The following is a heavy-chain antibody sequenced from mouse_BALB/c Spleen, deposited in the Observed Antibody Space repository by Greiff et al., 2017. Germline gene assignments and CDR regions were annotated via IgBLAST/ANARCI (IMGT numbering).Heavy chain of an antibody. CDR3: ARRAGGSYFDY. V-gene: IGHV8-12*01. J-gene: IGHJ2*01. Sequence: QVTLKESGPGILQPSQTLSLTCSFSGFSLSTSGMGVSWIRQPSGKGLEWLAHIYWDDDKRYNPSLKSRLTISKDTSSNQVFLKITSVDTADTATYYCARRAGGSYFDYWGQGTTLTVSS. CDR2: IYWDDDK. D-gene: IGHD1-1*02. CDR1: GFSLSTSGMG.